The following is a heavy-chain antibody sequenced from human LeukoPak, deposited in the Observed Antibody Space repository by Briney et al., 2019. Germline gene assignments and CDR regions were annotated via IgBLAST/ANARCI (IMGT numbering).Heavy chain of an antibody. D-gene: IGHD3-16*02. CDR3: ARVSILGVVIANDY. J-gene: IGHJ4*02. CDR1: GFTFGGYT. Sequence: TGGSLRLSCAASGFTFGGYTMSWVRQAPGKGLQWVSTITSGGDYMYYADSVKGRFTISRDDSKNSLYLHMNSLRAEDTAVYYCARVSILGVVIANDYWRQGTVVTVSP. V-gene: IGHV3-21*01. CDR2: ITSGGDYM.